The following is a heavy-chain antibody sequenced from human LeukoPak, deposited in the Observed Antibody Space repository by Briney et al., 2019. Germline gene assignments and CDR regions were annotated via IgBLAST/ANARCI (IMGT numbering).Heavy chain of an antibody. J-gene: IGHJ3*02. CDR2: IYYSGST. Sequence: SETLSLTCTVSGGSISSYYWSWIRQPPGKGLEWTGYIYYSGSTNYNPSLKSRVTISVDTSKNQFSLKLSSVTAADTAVYYCARHDYGGNPVLFDIWGPGTMVTVSS. CDR1: GGSISSYY. CDR3: ARHDYGGNPVLFDI. V-gene: IGHV4-59*08. D-gene: IGHD4-23*01.